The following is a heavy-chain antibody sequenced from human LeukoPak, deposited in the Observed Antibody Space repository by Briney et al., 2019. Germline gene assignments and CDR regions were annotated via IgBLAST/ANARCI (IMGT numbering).Heavy chain of an antibody. V-gene: IGHV3-30*02. CDR3: AKEDSAVAGAGDAFDI. CDR2: IWYDGGYK. J-gene: IGHJ3*02. CDR1: GFSFSNSE. D-gene: IGHD6-19*01. Sequence: PGGSLRLSCAASGFSFSNSEMHWVRQGQGRGLEWVASIWYDGGYKYYADSVKGRFTISRDNSKHTMSLQMDSLRAEDTAVYYCAKEDSAVAGAGDAFDIWGQGTMVTVSS.